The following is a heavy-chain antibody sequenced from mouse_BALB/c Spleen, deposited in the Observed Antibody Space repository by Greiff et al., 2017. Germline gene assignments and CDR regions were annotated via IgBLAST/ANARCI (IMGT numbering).Heavy chain of an antibody. CDR1: GFTFSSYA. CDR3: AREGGNYDDYAMDY. D-gene: IGHD2-1*01. J-gene: IGHJ4*01. Sequence: EVKVVESGGGLVKPGGSLKLSCAASGFTFSSYAMSWVRQSPEKRLEWVAEISSGGSYTYYPDTVTGRFTISRDNAKNTLYLEMSSLRSEDTAMYYCAREGGNYDDYAMDYWGQGTSVTVSS. V-gene: IGHV5-9-4*01. CDR2: ISSGGSYT.